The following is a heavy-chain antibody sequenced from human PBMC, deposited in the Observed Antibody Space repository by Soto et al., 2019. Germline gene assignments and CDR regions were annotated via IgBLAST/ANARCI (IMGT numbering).Heavy chain of an antibody. CDR2: ISYDGSKK. CDR1: GFTFSSYG. D-gene: IGHD5-18*01. CDR3: AKGSTAMTYFDY. Sequence: QVQLVESGGGVVQPGRSLRLSCAASGFTFSSYGMHWVRQAPGKGLEWVAVISYDGSKKYYADSVKGQFTISRDNSKNTLYLQMNSLRAEDTAVYYCAKGSTAMTYFDYWGQGILVTVSS. V-gene: IGHV3-30*18. J-gene: IGHJ4*02.